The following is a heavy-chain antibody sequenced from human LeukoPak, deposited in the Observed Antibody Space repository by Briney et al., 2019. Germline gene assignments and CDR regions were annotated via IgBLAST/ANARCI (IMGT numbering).Heavy chain of an antibody. CDR1: GGTFSSYA. CDR3: AREPNAFYGSGSYYPDY. CDR2: IIPIFGTA. J-gene: IGHJ4*02. V-gene: IGHV1-69*13. D-gene: IGHD3-10*01. Sequence: ASVKVSCKASGGTFSSYAISWVRQAPGQGLEWMGGIIPIFGTANYAQKFQGRVTITADESTSTAYMELSSLRSEDTAVYYCAREPNAFYGSGSYYPDYWGQGTLVTVSS.